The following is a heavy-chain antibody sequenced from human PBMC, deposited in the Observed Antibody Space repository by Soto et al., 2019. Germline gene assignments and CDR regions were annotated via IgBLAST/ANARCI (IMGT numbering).Heavy chain of an antibody. CDR2: FNAGNGNT. Sequence: QVQLVQSGAEVKKPGASVKVSCKASGYTFTSYAMHWVRQAPGQRLEWMGWFNAGNGNTKYSQKFQGRATITRDTSARTAYMELSSLRSEDTAVYYWARDQSSGYSHFDYWGQGTLVTVSS. J-gene: IGHJ4*02. CDR3: ARDQSSGYSHFDY. CDR1: GYTFTSYA. D-gene: IGHD3-22*01. V-gene: IGHV1-3*01.